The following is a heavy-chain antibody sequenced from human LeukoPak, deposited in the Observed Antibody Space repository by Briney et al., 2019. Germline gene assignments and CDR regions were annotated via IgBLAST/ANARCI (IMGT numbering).Heavy chain of an antibody. CDR3: AKPVAGSSLGAFDI. V-gene: IGHV3-23*01. CDR1: GFTFSSYS. CDR2: VRSNGDTT. Sequence: HPGGSLRLSCAASGFTFSSYSMNWVRQAPGKGLEWVSTVRSNGDTTYYADSVKGRFTISRDNSRSTLYLQTNSLRVEDTAVYYCAKPVAGSSLGAFDIWGQGTMVTVSS. D-gene: IGHD6-19*01. J-gene: IGHJ3*02.